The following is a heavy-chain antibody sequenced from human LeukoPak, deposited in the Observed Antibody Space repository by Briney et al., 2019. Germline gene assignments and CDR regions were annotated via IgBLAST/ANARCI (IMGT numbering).Heavy chain of an antibody. CDR2: IYYSGSN. CDR1: GGSISSYY. J-gene: IGHJ6*02. CDR3: ARMHDYGDFYYYYYYGMDV. V-gene: IGHV4-59*08. Sequence: PSETLSLTCTVSGGSISSYYWSWIRQPPGKGLEWIGYIYYSGSNNYNPSLKSRVTISVDTSKNQFSLKLSSVTAADTAVYYCARMHDYGDFYYYYYYGMDVWGQGTTVTVSS. D-gene: IGHD4-17*01.